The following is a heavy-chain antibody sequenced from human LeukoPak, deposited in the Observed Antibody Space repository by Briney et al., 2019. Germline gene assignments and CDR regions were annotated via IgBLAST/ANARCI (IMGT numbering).Heavy chain of an antibody. V-gene: IGHV3-21*01. J-gene: IGHJ4*02. D-gene: IGHD3-22*01. CDR3: ARGSMIVVVNYFDY. CDR1: GFTFSSYS. CDR2: ISSSSSYI. Sequence: GGSLRLSCAASGFTFSSYSMNWVRQAPGKGLEWVSSISSSSSYIYYADSGKGRFTISRDNAKNSLYLQMNSLRAEDTAVYYCARGSMIVVVNYFDYWGQGTLVTVSS.